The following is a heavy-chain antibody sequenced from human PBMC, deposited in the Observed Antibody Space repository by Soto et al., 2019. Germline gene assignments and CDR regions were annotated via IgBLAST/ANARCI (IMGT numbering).Heavy chain of an antibody. Sequence: EVQLVQSGAEVKKPGESLKISCKASGYSFTSYWIDWVRQISGKGLEWMGITYPEDSQTLYSPSFQGQVTISVDKSISTVYLQWSSLKASDTATYYCARRRYFDTLLDPWGQGTLVTVSS. J-gene: IGHJ5*02. CDR3: ARRRYFDTLLDP. CDR1: GYSFTSYW. D-gene: IGHD3-9*01. CDR2: TYPEDSQT. V-gene: IGHV5-51*03.